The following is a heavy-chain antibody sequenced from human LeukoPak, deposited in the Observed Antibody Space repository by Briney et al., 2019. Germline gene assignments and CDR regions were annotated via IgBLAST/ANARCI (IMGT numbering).Heavy chain of an antibody. CDR3: AKPRDIDSWAFDV. D-gene: IGHD2-15*01. CDR2: ISYDGRNK. J-gene: IGHJ3*01. V-gene: IGHV3-30*18. Sequence: PGGSPRLSCAASEFTFNNHDMHWVRQAPGKGLEWVAAISYDGRNKYYADSVKGRFTISRDNSKNTLNLQMNSLRTEDTAVFYCAKPRDIDSWAFDVWGQGTMVTVSS. CDR1: EFTFNNHD.